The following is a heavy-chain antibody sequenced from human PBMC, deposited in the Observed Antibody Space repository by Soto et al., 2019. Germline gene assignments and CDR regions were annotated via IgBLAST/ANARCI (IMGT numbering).Heavy chain of an antibody. D-gene: IGHD6-13*01. V-gene: IGHV3-73*02. J-gene: IGHJ6*02. CDR1: GFTFSGSA. CDR2: IRSKANSYAT. Sequence: EVQLVESGGGLVQPGGSLKLSCAASGFTFSGSAMHWVRQASGKGLEWVGRIRSKANSYATAYAASVKGRFTISRDDSKNTAYLQMNSLNTEDTAVYYCTRRGMNSSPNYYYGMDVWGQGTTVTVSS. CDR3: TRRGMNSSPNYYYGMDV.